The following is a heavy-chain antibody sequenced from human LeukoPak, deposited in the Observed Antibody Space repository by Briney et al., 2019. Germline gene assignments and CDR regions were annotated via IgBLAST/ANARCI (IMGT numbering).Heavy chain of an antibody. CDR1: GFTFSNYW. Sequence: GGSLRLSCAASGFTFSNYWMHWVRQAPGKGLVWVSRTNSDGSSTSYADSVKGRFTISRDNAMNTLYLQMNSLRADDTAVYYCASTSGRYRFDPWGQGTLVTVSS. V-gene: IGHV3-74*01. CDR2: TNSDGSST. CDR3: ASTSGRYRFDP. D-gene: IGHD1-26*01. J-gene: IGHJ5*02.